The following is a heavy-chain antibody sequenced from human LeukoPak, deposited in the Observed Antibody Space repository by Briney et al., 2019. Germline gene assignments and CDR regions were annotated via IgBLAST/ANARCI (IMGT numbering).Heavy chain of an antibody. Sequence: SETLSLTCTVSGGSISSSSYYWGWIRQPPGKGLEWIGSIYYSGSTYYNPSLKSRVTISVDTSKNQFSLKLSSVTAADTAVYYCARLMPVTMIVPRSGAFDIWGQGTMVTVSS. CDR2: IYYSGST. J-gene: IGHJ3*02. CDR1: GGSISSSSYY. D-gene: IGHD3-22*01. V-gene: IGHV4-39*01. CDR3: ARLMPVTMIVPRSGAFDI.